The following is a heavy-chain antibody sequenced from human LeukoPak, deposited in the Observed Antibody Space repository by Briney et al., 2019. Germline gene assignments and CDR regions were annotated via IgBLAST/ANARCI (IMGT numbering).Heavy chain of an antibody. CDR1: GFTSSSYS. CDR2: ISSSSSYI. D-gene: IGHD2-2*01. V-gene: IGHV3-21*01. Sequence: KSGGSLRLSCAASGFTSSSYSMNWVRQAPGKGLEWVSSISSSSSYIYYADSVKGRFTISRDNAKNSLYLQMNSLRAEDTAVYYCARDEGVRYCSSTSCLFDYWGQGTLVTVSS. J-gene: IGHJ4*02. CDR3: ARDEGVRYCSSTSCLFDY.